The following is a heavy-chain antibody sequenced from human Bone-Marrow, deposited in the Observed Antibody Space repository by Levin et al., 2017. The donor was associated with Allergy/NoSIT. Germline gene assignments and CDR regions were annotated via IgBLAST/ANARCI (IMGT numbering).Heavy chain of an antibody. CDR3: ARGYSANDPLSF. CDR2: INYSGTT. D-gene: IGHD5-12*01. J-gene: IGHJ4*02. V-gene: IGHV4-59*01. CDR1: GGSISYYY. Sequence: KPSETLSLTCTVSGGSISYYYWSWVRQSPGKGLEWIGYINYSGTTNYNPSLKSRVTLSVDTSENRFSLKLNSVTAADTAVYYCARGYSANDPLSFWGQGTLITVSS.